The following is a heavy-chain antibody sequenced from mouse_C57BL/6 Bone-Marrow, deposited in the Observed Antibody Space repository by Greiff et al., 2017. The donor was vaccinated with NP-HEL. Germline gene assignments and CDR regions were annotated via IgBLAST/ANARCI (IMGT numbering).Heavy chain of an antibody. J-gene: IGHJ2*01. D-gene: IGHD2-4*01. CDR3: TRSREYDYPYFDY. Sequence: VQLQQSGAELVRPGASVTLSCKASGYTFTDYEMHWVKQTPVHGLEWIGAIDPETGGTAYNQKFKGKAILTADKSSSTAYMELRSLTSEDSAVYDCTRSREYDYPYFDYWGQGTTLTVSS. CDR1: GYTFTDYE. V-gene: IGHV1-15*01. CDR2: IDPETGGT.